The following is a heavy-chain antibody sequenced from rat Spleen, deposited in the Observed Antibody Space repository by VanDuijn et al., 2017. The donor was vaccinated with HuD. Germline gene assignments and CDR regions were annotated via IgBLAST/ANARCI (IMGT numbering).Heavy chain of an antibody. D-gene: IGHD1-9*01. J-gene: IGHJ2*01. CDR2: ISPSGSNT. CDR3: ARRHYGYTDYCDY. Sequence: EVKLVETGGGLVQPGRSLKLSCAASGFTFSDYYMAWVRQAPTKGLEWVASISPSGSNTYYLDSVKGRFTISRDNAKSTLSLQMDSLRSEDTATYYCARRHYGYTDYCDYWGQGVMVTVSS. CDR1: GFTFSDYY. V-gene: IGHV5-25*01.